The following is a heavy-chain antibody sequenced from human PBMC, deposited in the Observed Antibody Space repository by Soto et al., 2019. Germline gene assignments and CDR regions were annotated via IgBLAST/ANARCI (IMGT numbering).Heavy chain of an antibody. Sequence: QVQLGQSGAEVKKPGSSVKVSCKASGGTFRSSAISWVRQAPGQGLEWMGGIIPIFGTANYAQKFQGRVTITADESTSTAYRELSSLRSEDTAVYYCARDRYSGRDWGQGTLVTVSS. CDR1: GGTFRSSA. CDR2: IIPIFGTA. CDR3: ARDRYSGRD. J-gene: IGHJ4*02. D-gene: IGHD1-26*01. V-gene: IGHV1-69*01.